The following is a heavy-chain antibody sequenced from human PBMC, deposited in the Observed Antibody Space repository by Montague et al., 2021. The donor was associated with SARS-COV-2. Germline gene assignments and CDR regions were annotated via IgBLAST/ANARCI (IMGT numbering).Heavy chain of an antibody. Sequence: SETLSLTCSVSGASMRSYYWTWVRQSPEKGLQWLGYTYYSGSTSYDPSLKSRLTMTVDTSKNQFTLRLMSVTAADSAVYYCARVGGVIGGINHFDYWGQGLPVTVSS. CDR1: GASMRSYY. CDR3: ARVGGVIGGINHFDY. J-gene: IGHJ4*02. D-gene: IGHD2-21*01. CDR2: TYYSGST. V-gene: IGHV4-59*13.